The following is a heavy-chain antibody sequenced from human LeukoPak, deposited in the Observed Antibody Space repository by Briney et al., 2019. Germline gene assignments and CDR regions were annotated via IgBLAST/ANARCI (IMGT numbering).Heavy chain of an antibody. V-gene: IGHV3-33*01. CDR3: ARDINGLDN. CDR2: IWYDGSNK. CDR1: GFSFSSYG. Sequence: GRSLRLSCAASGFSFSSYGMYWVRQAPGKGLEWVAVIWYDGSNKYYADSVKGRFTISRDNSKNTLYLQMNSLRAEDTALYYCARDINGLDNWGQGTLVTASS. J-gene: IGHJ4*02. D-gene: IGHD3-10*01.